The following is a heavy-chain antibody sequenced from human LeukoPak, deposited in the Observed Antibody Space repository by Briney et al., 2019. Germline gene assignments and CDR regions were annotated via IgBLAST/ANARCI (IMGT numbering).Heavy chain of an antibody. CDR2: IGGSGSYI. J-gene: IGHJ4*01. CDR3: ARSLGD. V-gene: IGHV3-21*01. CDR1: GFTFSRYS. Sequence: PGGSLRLSCAASGFTFSRYSMNWVRQAPGKGLEWVSSIGGSGSYIYYADSVKGRFTISGDNARNSLYLQMTSLSAEDTAVYYCARSLGDWGQGTLVSVSS. D-gene: IGHD3-16*01.